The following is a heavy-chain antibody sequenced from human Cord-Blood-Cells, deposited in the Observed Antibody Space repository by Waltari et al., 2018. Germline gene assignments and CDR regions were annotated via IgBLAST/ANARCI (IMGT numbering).Heavy chain of an antibody. Sequence: QVQLVQSGAEVKKPGSSVKVSCKASGGTFSSYTISWVRQAPGQGLEWMGRIIPILGIANYAQKCQGRVTITADKSTSTAYMELSSLRSEDTAVYYCATLGSYDYGDNYWGQGTLVTVSS. J-gene: IGHJ4*02. V-gene: IGHV1-69*02. CDR2: IIPILGIA. CDR3: ATLGSYDYGDNY. D-gene: IGHD4-17*01. CDR1: GGTFSSYT.